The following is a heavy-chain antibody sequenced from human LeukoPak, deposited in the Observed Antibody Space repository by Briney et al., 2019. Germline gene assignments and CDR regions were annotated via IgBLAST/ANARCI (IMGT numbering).Heavy chain of an antibody. D-gene: IGHD6-13*01. CDR3: ASDHSNSWYPYYFDY. V-gene: IGHV3-7*01. Sequence: GGSLRLSCAASGFTFSGYWMTWVRQAPGKGLEWVANVNQDGNNKNYVESVKGRFTISRDNAKNSLYLQMNSLRAEDTAVYYCASDHSNSWYPYYFDYWGQGTLVTVSS. CDR2: VNQDGNNK. J-gene: IGHJ4*02. CDR1: GFTFSGYW.